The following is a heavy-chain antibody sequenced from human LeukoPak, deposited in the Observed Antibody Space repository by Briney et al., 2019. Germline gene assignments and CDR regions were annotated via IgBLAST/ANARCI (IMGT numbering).Heavy chain of an antibody. CDR2: LSGRGGSI. J-gene: IGHJ4*02. CDR1: GFTFRSYA. Sequence: PGGSLRLSCAASGFTFRSYAMTWVRQAPGKGLEWVSSLSGRGGSIYYADSVKGRFTNSRDNSKNTLYLQMNSLRAEDTAVYYCAKDMAEVPGPSDYWAREPWSPSPQ. V-gene: IGHV3-23*01. D-gene: IGHD3-10*01. CDR3: AKDMAEVPGPSDY.